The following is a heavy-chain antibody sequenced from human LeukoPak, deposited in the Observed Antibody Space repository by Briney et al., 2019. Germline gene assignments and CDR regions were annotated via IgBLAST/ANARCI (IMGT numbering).Heavy chain of an antibody. Sequence: GGSLRLSCAASGFTFSSYSMNWVRQAPGKGLEWVSYISSRSSNIYYADSVKGRFTISRDNAKNSLYLQMNSLRDEDTAVYYCAKDGGLWVSAHWGDSWGRGTLVTVSS. CDR1: GFTFSSYS. CDR3: AKDGGLWVSAHWGDS. J-gene: IGHJ4*02. V-gene: IGHV3-48*02. D-gene: IGHD7-27*01. CDR2: ISSRSSNI.